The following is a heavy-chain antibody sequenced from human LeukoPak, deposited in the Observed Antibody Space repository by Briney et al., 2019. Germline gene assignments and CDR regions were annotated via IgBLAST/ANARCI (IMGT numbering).Heavy chain of an antibody. D-gene: IGHD6-6*01. V-gene: IGHV3-23*01. CDR2: ISGSGDSA. CDR3: ARGSSNVAARNNWFDP. Sequence: PGGSLRLSCAASGIIFSTYGMSWVRQAPGKGLEWVSAISGSGDSAYYADSMKGRFTISRDNGKNSLYLQMNSLRAEDTAVYFCARGSSNVAARNNWFDPWGQGTLVTVSS. J-gene: IGHJ5*02. CDR1: GIIFSTYG.